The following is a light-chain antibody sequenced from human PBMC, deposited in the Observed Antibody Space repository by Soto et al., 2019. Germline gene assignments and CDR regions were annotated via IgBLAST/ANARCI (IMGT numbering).Light chain of an antibody. CDR1: QSVRSN. CDR3: QQYNSWPPIT. V-gene: IGKV3-15*01. Sequence: EIAMTQSPATLSVSPGERATLSCRASQSVRSNLAWYQQKPGQAPRLLIYGASTRATGIPARFSGRGSGTEFTLTISSLQSEDFAVYFCQQYNSWPPITFGQGTRLEIK. CDR2: GAS. J-gene: IGKJ5*01.